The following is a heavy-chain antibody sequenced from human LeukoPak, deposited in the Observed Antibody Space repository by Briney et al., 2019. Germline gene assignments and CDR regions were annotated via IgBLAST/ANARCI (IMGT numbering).Heavy chain of an antibody. D-gene: IGHD6-13*01. J-gene: IGHJ4*02. CDR2: IIPIFGTA. Sequence: ASVKVSCKACGGTFSSYAISWVRQAPGQGLEWMGGIIPIFGTANYAQKFQGRVTITADESTSTAYMELSSLRSEDTAAYYCASRGSQIAAEPLDYWGQGTLVTVSS. CDR1: GGTFSSYA. V-gene: IGHV1-69*01. CDR3: ASRGSQIAAEPLDY.